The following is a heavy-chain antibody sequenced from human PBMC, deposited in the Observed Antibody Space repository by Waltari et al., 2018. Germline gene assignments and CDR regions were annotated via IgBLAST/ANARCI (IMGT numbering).Heavy chain of an antibody. V-gene: IGHV3-49*03. CDR3: NGRDDYNGGH. Sequence: EVQLVESGGRLVQPGRSLRLSCATSGFSFSEYGISWFRHVPGKGREWVGFLRSEAYGVTPEYAASGRGRFTISRDDSKGLAYLQMNNLRTEDTAVYYCNGRDDYNGGHWGQGTLVTVSS. CDR2: LRSEAYGVTP. D-gene: IGHD4-4*01. J-gene: IGHJ4*02. CDR1: GFSFSEYG.